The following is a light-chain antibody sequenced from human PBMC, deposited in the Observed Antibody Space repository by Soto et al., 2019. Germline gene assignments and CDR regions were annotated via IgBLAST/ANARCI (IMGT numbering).Light chain of an antibody. CDR1: QSVSST. CDR2: GAS. J-gene: IGKJ4*01. CDR3: QQYNAWPLT. V-gene: IGKV3-15*01. Sequence: EVVMTQSPATLSVSPGERATLSCKASQSVSSTLAWYPQNPGQAPRLLIYGASTRAAGIPARFSGSGSGTEFTLTISSLQSEDFAVYYCQQYNAWPLTFGGGTKVEIK.